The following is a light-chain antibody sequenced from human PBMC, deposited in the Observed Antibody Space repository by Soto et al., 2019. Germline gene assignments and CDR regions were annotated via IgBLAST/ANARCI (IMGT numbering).Light chain of an antibody. CDR3: QAYDYSLTASV. J-gene: IGLJ3*02. CDR1: SSNLGASYD. Sequence: QPVLTQPPSVSGAPGQRVTLSCTGNSSNLGASYDVHWYQQLPGAAPKLVIFGNRNRPSGVPERFSGSKSGTSASLAITGLQAEDEADYYCQAYDYSLTASVFGGGTKLTVL. V-gene: IGLV1-40*01. CDR2: GNR.